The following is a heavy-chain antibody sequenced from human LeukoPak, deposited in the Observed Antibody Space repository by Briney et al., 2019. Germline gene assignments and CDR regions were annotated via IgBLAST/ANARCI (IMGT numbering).Heavy chain of an antibody. CDR2: TSAYNGNT. J-gene: IGHJ4*02. CDR1: GYTFTSYG. CDR3: ARDQSGYGSFDN. Sequence: ASVKVSCKASGYTFTSYGISWVRQAPGLGLEWMGWTSAYNGNTNYAQKLQGRVTMTTDTSTSTAYMELRSLRSDDTAVYYCARDQSGYGSFDNWGQGALVTVSS. V-gene: IGHV1-18*01. D-gene: IGHD5-12*01.